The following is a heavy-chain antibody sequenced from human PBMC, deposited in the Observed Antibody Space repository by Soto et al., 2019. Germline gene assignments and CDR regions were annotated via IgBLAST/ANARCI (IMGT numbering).Heavy chain of an antibody. J-gene: IGHJ4*02. CDR1: GFTVSTYT. V-gene: IGHV3-21*01. Sequence: RSLRLSCVASGFTVSTYTMTWVRQAPGKVLEWVVSLNSISNSVYYVDSVRGRFTISRDNSKNSLFLRLNSLRPEDTGFYYCTRTPDYWGPGTLVTVTS. CDR3: TRTPDY. CDR2: LNSISNSV.